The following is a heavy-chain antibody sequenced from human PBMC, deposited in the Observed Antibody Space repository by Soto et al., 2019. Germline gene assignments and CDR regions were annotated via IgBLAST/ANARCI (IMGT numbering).Heavy chain of an antibody. V-gene: IGHV4-34*01. CDR2: INHSGST. J-gene: IGHJ4*02. CDR3: ARPRYSSSPIDY. Sequence: PSETLSLTCAVYGGSFSGYYWSWIRQPPGKGLEWIGEINHSGSTNYNPSLKSRVTISVDTSKNQFSLKLSSVTAADTAVYYCARPRYSSSPIDYWGQGTLVTVSS. D-gene: IGHD6-6*01. CDR1: GGSFSGYY.